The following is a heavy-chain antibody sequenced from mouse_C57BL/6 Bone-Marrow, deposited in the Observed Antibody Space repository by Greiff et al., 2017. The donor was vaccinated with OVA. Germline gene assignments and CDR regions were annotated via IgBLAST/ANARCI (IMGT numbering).Heavy chain of an antibody. CDR1: GYTFTSYW. J-gene: IGHJ4*01. CDR3: ARCSSYGYAMDY. Sequence: QVQLKQPGAELVMPGASVKLSCKASGYTFTSYWMHWVKQRPGQGLEWIGEIDPSDSYTNYNQKFKGKSTLTVDKSSSTAYMQLSSLTSEDSAVYYCARCSSYGYAMDYWGQGTSVTVSS. V-gene: IGHV1-69*01. CDR2: IDPSDSYT. D-gene: IGHD1-1*01.